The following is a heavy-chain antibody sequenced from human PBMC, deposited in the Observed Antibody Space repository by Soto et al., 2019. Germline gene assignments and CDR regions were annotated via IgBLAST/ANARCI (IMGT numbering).Heavy chain of an antibody. D-gene: IGHD3-22*01. V-gene: IGHV4-61*01. CDR2: IYHNGNT. CDR1: GGSIRSYHTSTY. Sequence: SETLSLTCSVSGGSIRSYHTSTYWTWNRQPPGKGLEWIAYIYHNGNTAYNPSLKSRITQSVDSSKNQVSLKMNSVTAADTAVYYCSREWSSFYESRTYYRNDAFDIWGQGTMVTVSS. J-gene: IGHJ3*02. CDR3: SREWSSFYESRTYYRNDAFDI.